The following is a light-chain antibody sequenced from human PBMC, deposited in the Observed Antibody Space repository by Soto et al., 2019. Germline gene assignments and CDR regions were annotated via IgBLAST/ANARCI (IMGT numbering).Light chain of an antibody. J-gene: IGKJ3*01. CDR2: GAS. V-gene: IGKV3-20*01. Sequence: EIVLTQSPGTLSLSPGERATLSCRASQSVSSNYLAWYRRRPGQAPRLLIYGASTRATGLPDRFSGSGSGTDFTLTISRLEPEDFAVYYCQQYVSSPLPFGPGTNVEIK. CDR1: QSVSSNY. CDR3: QQYVSSPLP.